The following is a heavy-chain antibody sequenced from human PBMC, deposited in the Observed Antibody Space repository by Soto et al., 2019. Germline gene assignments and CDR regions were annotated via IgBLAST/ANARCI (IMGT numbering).Heavy chain of an antibody. V-gene: IGHV3-23*01. D-gene: IGHD3-10*01. CDR2: ISGSGGST. CDR3: AKAGEDSGDFTPVSGFDP. Sequence: GGSLRLSCAASGFTFSSYAMSWVRQAPGKGLEWVSAISGSGGSTYYADSVKGRFTISRDNSKNTLYLQMNSLRAEDTAVYYCAKAGEDSGDFTPVSGFDPWGQGTLVTVSS. J-gene: IGHJ5*02. CDR1: GFTFSSYA.